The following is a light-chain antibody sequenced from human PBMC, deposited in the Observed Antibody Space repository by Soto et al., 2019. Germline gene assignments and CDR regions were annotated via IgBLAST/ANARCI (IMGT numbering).Light chain of an antibody. CDR1: QSISNN. CDR3: QQYGTSSLT. CDR2: SAF. V-gene: IGKV3-15*01. Sequence: EIVLTQSPATLSVSPGERATLSCRASQSISNNLAWYQQKPGQAPRLVIYSAFTRATGIPARFSGSGSGTEFTLTISRLEPEDFAVYYCQQYGTSSLTFGGGTKVDIK. J-gene: IGKJ4*01.